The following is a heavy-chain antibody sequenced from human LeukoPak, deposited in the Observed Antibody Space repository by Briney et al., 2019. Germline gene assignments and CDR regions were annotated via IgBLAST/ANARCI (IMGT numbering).Heavy chain of an antibody. Sequence: SETLSLTCTVTGGSISSYYWSWIRQPPGKGLEWIGYIYYSGSTNYNPSLKSRVTISVDTSKNQFSLKLSSVTAADTAVYYCARGIPDYGDYVSAFDIWGQGTMVTVSS. CDR2: IYYSGST. J-gene: IGHJ3*02. V-gene: IGHV4-59*08. CDR3: ARGIPDYGDYVSAFDI. CDR1: GGSISSYY. D-gene: IGHD4-17*01.